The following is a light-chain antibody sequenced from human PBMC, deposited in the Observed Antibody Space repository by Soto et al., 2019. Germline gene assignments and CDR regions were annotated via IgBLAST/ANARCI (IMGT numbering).Light chain of an antibody. Sequence: EIVLAQSPGTLSFSPGERATLSCRASQSVRAYLAWYQQKPGQAPRLLIYDASNRATGIPARFSGSGSGTDFTLTISSLEPEDFAVYYCQQRSSWPLTFGGGTKVDIK. CDR3: QQRSSWPLT. J-gene: IGKJ4*01. CDR1: QSVRAY. CDR2: DAS. V-gene: IGKV3-11*01.